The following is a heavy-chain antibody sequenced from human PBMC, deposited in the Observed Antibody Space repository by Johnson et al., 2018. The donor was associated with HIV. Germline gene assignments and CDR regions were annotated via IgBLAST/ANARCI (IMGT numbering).Heavy chain of an antibody. V-gene: IGHV3-9*01. D-gene: IGHD2/OR15-2a*01. Sequence: VQLVESGGGLVQPGRSLRLSCAASGFTFDDYAMHWVRQAPGQGLEWVSGISWNSGSIHYADSVKGRFTISRDNAKNSLYLQMNSLRAEDTALYYCATFDAFDIWGQGTMVTVSS. CDR3: ATFDAFDI. CDR2: ISWNSGSI. CDR1: GFTFDDYA. J-gene: IGHJ3*02.